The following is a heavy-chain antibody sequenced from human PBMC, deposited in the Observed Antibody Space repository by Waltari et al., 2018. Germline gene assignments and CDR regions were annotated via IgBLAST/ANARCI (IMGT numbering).Heavy chain of an antibody. Sequence: QVQLVQSGAEVKKPGASVKVSCKASGYTFTGYYMHWVRQAPGQGLEWMGRINPNSGGTNYAQKFQGRVTMTRDTSISTAYMELSRLRSDDTAVYYCARGLGYYGSGSYYPNDYWGQGTLVTVSS. CDR1: GYTFTGYY. V-gene: IGHV1-2*06. CDR3: ARGLGYYGSGSYYPNDY. D-gene: IGHD3-10*01. CDR2: INPNSGGT. J-gene: IGHJ4*02.